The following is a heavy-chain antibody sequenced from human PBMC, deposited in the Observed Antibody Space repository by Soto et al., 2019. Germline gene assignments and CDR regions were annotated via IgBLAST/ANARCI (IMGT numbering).Heavy chain of an antibody. CDR1: GYTFTSYG. J-gene: IGHJ6*03. V-gene: IGHV1-18*01. CDR3: ARERGDLYLGDYYMDV. Sequence: ASVKVSCKASGYTFTSYGISWVRQAPGQRLEWMGWINADNGNTKYAQKFQGRVTITRDTSASTAYMELSSLRSEDTAVYYCARERGDLYLGDYYMDVWGKGTTVT. CDR2: INADNGNT. D-gene: IGHD3-16*01.